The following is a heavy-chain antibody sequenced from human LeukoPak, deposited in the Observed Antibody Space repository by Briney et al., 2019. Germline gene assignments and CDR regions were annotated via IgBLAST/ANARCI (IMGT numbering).Heavy chain of an antibody. CDR3: ARDLGDYSSSYKNYFDY. J-gene: IGHJ4*02. CDR2: IRSSSSYI. CDR1: GFTFSTYG. D-gene: IGHD6-13*01. Sequence: GGSLRLSCAASGFTFSTYGMNWVRQAPGKGLEWVSSIRSSSSYIYYADSVKGRFTISRDNAEKTLYLQMNSLRAADTAVYFCARDLGDYSSSYKNYFDYWGQGTLVTVSS. V-gene: IGHV3-21*01.